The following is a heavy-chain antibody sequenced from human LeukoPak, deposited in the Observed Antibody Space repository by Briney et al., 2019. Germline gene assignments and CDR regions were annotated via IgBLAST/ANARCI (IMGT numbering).Heavy chain of an antibody. Sequence: GGSLRLSCAASGFTFSDYYMSWIRQAPGKGLEWVSYISSGSTIYYADSVKGRFTISRDNAKNSLYLQMNSLRAEDTAVYYCARSTGSRYYYMDVWGKGTTVTVSS. J-gene: IGHJ6*03. CDR3: ARSTGSRYYYMDV. V-gene: IGHV3-11*01. D-gene: IGHD1-14*01. CDR1: GFTFSDYY. CDR2: ISSGSTI.